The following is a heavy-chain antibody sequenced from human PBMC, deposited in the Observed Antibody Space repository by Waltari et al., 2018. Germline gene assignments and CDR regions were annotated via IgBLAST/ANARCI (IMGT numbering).Heavy chain of an antibody. CDR3: ARGELRFLEWLLDYYYYGMDV. V-gene: IGHV3-11*01. CDR2: ISSSGSTI. J-gene: IGHJ6*02. D-gene: IGHD3-3*01. Sequence: QVQLVESGGGLVKPGGSLRLSCAASGFTFSDYYMSWIRQAPGKGLEWVSYISSSGSTIYYADSGKGRFTISRDNAKNSLYLQMNSLRAEDTAVYYCARGELRFLEWLLDYYYYGMDVWGQGTTVIVSS. CDR1: GFTFSDYY.